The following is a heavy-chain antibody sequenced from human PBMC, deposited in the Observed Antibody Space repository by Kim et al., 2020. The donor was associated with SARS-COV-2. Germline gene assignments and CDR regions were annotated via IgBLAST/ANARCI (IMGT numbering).Heavy chain of an antibody. D-gene: IGHD2-2*01. CDR1: GFTVSSNY. J-gene: IGHJ6*02. Sequence: GGSLRLSCAASGFTVSSNYMSWVRQAPGKGLEWVSVIYCGGSTYYADSVKGRLPISRDNSKNKLYLQMNSLRAEDTAVYYCAREVVPAAGRYYYYGMDVWGQGTTVTVSS. CDR3: AREVVPAAGRYYYYGMDV. V-gene: IGHV3-53*01. CDR2: IYCGGST.